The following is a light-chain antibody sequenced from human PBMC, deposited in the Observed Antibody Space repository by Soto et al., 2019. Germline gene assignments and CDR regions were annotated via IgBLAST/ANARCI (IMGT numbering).Light chain of an antibody. V-gene: IGLV1-40*01. CDR1: SSKIGAGYD. Sequence: SVLTQPPSVSGAPGQKVTISCTGGSSKIGAGYDVNWYQQLPGTAPKLLIYDNNNRPSGVPDRFSGSKSGTSASLAITGLQAEDEADYYCQSYDSSLSGYVFGTGTKVTVL. CDR3: QSYDSSLSGYV. J-gene: IGLJ1*01. CDR2: DNN.